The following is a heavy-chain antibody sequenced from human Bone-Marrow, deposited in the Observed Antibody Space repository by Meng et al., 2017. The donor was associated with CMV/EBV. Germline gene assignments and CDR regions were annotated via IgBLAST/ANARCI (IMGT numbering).Heavy chain of an antibody. Sequence: ASVKVSCKASGYTFTGYYMHWVRQAPGQGLEWMGWINSNSGGTNYAQKFQGRVTMTRDTSISTAYMELSRLRSGDTAVYYCAREGGSPGGVGSSSTSSYYYYGMDVWGQGTTVTVSS. D-gene: IGHD2-2*01. CDR1: GYTFTGYY. CDR3: AREGGSPGGVGSSSTSSYYYYGMDV. J-gene: IGHJ6*02. V-gene: IGHV1-2*02. CDR2: INSNSGGT.